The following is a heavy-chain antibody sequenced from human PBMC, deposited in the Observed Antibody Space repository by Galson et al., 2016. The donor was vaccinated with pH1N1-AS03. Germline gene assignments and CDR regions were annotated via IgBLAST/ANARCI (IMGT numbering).Heavy chain of an antibody. J-gene: IGHJ4*02. Sequence: SLRLSCAASGFTFNEYYMSWIRQAPGKGLEWVAYIGSSGSNIYYRDSVKGRFTVSRDNAKNSVYLQMDSLRLDDSAVYYCVREGRGYYGSGSPYWGQGTLVTVSS. CDR2: IGSSGSNI. D-gene: IGHD3-10*01. CDR1: GFTFNEYY. CDR3: VREGRGYYGSGSPY. V-gene: IGHV3-11*01.